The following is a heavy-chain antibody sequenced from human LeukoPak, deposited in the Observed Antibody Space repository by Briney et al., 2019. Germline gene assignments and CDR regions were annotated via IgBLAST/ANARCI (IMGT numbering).Heavy chain of an antibody. CDR1: GFTFSSDV. CDR2: ISGSGIST. J-gene: IGHJ6*03. D-gene: IGHD3-10*01. V-gene: IGHV3-23*01. CDR3: EKGTYITMVRGAINSYSMDV. Sequence: GGALRLPCAASGFTFSSDVMSWGRQAPGKGLGCGSAISGSGISTYHADSVKGRVTISRDHSKNTLYMQMNRLRVEDTAVYSCEKGTYITMVRGAINSYSMDVWGKGTTVTISS.